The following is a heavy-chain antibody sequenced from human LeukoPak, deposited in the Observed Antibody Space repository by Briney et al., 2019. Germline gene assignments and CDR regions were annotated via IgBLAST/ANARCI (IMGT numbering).Heavy chain of an antibody. CDR1: GDSINSLDL. D-gene: IGHD3-16*01. J-gene: IGHJ4*02. CDR2: MYLSGTT. V-gene: IGHV4-4*02. Sequence: SETLSLTCTVSGDSINSLDLWSWVRQPPGKGLEWIGEMYLSGTTHSNPSVKSRVTISIDKSKNQFFLNLSSVTATDTAVYYCARHYGPWGQGTLVTVSS. CDR3: ARHYGP.